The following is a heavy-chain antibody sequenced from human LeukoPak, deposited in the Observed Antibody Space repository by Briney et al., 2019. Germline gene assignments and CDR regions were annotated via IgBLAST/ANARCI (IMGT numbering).Heavy chain of an antibody. V-gene: IGHV4-39*07. CDR1: GGSISSSSYY. CDR2: IYYSGST. J-gene: IGHJ4*02. D-gene: IGHD1-14*01. CDR3: ASENRYYFDY. Sequence: SETLSLTCTVSGGSISSSSYYWGWIRQPPGKGLEWIGGIYYSGSTYYNPSLKSRVTISVDTSKNQFSLKLSSVTAADTAVYYCASENRYYFDYWGQGTLVTVSS.